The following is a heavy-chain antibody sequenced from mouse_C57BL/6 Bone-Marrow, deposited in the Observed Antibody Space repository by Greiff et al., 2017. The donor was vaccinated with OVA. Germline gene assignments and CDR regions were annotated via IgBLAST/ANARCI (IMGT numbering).Heavy chain of an antibody. CDR2: IWSDGST. Sequence: VKLQESGPGLVAPSQSLSITCTVSGFSLTSYGVHWVRQPPGKGLEWLVVIWSDGSTTYNSALKSRLSISKDNSKSQVFLKMNSLQTDDTAMYYCARSYYGSSYDYAMDYWGQGTSVTVSS. V-gene: IGHV2-6*03. D-gene: IGHD1-1*01. J-gene: IGHJ4*01. CDR3: ARSYYGSSYDYAMDY. CDR1: GFSLTSYG.